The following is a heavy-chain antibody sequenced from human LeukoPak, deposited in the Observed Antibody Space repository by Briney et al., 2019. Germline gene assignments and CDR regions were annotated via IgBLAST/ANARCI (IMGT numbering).Heavy chain of an antibody. J-gene: IGHJ3*02. Sequence: PSETLSLTPTVSGGPISRYNWSWIRQRPGKGLEWSGYIYYSGSTNYNPSLKSRVTISVDTSKNQFSLKLSSVSAADTAVYYCARGWFGEKHAFDIWGQGTMVTVSS. CDR1: GGPISRYN. CDR3: ARGWFGEKHAFDI. D-gene: IGHD3-10*01. CDR2: IYYSGST. V-gene: IGHV4-59*01.